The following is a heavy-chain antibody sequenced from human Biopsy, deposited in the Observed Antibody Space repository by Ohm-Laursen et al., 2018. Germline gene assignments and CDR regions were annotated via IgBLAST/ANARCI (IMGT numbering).Heavy chain of an antibody. CDR3: ARGSNEYGGLYFPH. J-gene: IGHJ1*01. CDR1: GGSFTGHY. D-gene: IGHD4-23*01. V-gene: IGHV4-59*11. CDR2: ISHTGYT. Sequence: GTLSLTCTVSGGSFTGHYWTWVRQPPGKGLEWIGHISHTGYTSYKSSLKSRVTILLDTSRKHFSLRLTSLAAADTAVYYCARGSNEYGGLYFPHWGQGTLVTVSS.